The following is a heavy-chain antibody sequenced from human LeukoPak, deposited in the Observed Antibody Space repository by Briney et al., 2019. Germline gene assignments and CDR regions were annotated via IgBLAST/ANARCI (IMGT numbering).Heavy chain of an antibody. Sequence: SVKVSCKASGGTFSSYTISWVRQAPGQGLEWMGRIIPILGIANYAQKFQGRVTITADKSTSTAYMELSSLRSEDTAVYYCAAGYRSSTSCYGAGDWFDPWGQGTLVTVSS. CDR2: IIPILGIA. J-gene: IGHJ5*02. V-gene: IGHV1-69*02. D-gene: IGHD2-2*01. CDR3: AAGYRSSTSCYGAGDWFDP. CDR1: GGTFSSYT.